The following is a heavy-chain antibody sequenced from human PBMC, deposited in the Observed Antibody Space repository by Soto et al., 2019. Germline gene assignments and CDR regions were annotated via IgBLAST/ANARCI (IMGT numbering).Heavy chain of an antibody. CDR3: ARAIFGVVIAGSFDY. J-gene: IGHJ4*02. D-gene: IGHD3-3*02. CDR2: IKQDGSEK. CDR1: GFTFSSYW. V-gene: IGHV3-7*01. Sequence: TGGSLRLSCAASGFTFSSYWMSWVRQAPGKGLEWVANIKQDGSEKYYVDSVKGRFTISRDNAKNSLYLQMNSLRAEDTAVYYCARAIFGVVIAGSFDYWGQGTLVTVSS.